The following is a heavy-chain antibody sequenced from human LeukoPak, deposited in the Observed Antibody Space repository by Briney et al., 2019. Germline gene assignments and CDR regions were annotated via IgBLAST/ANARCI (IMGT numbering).Heavy chain of an antibody. V-gene: IGHV4-4*07. CDR3: ARDFTSYYDSSGSNDAFDI. D-gene: IGHD3-22*01. CDR1: GGSISSYY. CDR2: IYTSGST. Sequence: SETLSLTCTVSGGSISSYYWSWIRQPAGKGLEWIGRIYTSGSTNYNPSLKSRVTMSVDTSKNQFSLKLSSVTAADTAVYYCARDFTSYYDSSGSNDAFDIWGQGTMVTVSS. J-gene: IGHJ3*02.